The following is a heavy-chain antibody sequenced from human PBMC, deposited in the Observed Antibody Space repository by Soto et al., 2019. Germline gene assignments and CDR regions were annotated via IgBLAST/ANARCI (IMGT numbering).Heavy chain of an antibody. V-gene: IGHV3-33*01. CDR2: IWYDGSNK. J-gene: IGHJ6*03. D-gene: IGHD6-19*01. Sequence: QVQLVESGGGVVQPGRSLRLSCAASGFTFSSHGMHWVRQAPGKGLEWVAVIWYDGSNKYYADSMKDRFTISRDNSKNTLYLQMNSLRAEDMAVYYCARDSRVAVPGSGGVYYYMDVWGKGTTVTVSS. CDR1: GFTFSSHG. CDR3: ARDSRVAVPGSGGVYYYMDV.